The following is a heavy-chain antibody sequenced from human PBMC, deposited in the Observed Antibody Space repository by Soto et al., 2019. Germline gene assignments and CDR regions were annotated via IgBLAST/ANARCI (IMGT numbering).Heavy chain of an antibody. CDR2: IYYSGST. V-gene: IGHV4-31*03. J-gene: IGHJ5*02. Sequence: PSETLSLTCTVSGGSISSGGYYWSWIRQHPGKGLEWIGYIYYSGSTYYNPSLKSRVTISVDTSKNQFSLKLSSVTAADTAVYYCARASEEGRHMKTRRHWFDPWGQGTLVTVSS. CDR1: GGSISSGGYY. CDR3: ARASEEGRHMKTRRHWFDP. D-gene: IGHD3-10*01.